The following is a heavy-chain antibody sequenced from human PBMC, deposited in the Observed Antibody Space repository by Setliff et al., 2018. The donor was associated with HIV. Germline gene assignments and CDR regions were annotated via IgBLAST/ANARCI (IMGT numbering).Heavy chain of an antibody. CDR3: ARHGSNWFDP. D-gene: IGHD3-10*01. Sequence: ASVKVSCKASGYTFTGHYVHWVRQAPGQGLEWMGVINPGGGSASHAQKFQGRVTISVDTSKNQFYLRLSSVTAADTAVYYCARHGSNWFDPWGQGTQVTVSS. CDR1: GYTFTGHY. J-gene: IGHJ5*02. CDR2: INPGGGSA. V-gene: IGHV1-46*01.